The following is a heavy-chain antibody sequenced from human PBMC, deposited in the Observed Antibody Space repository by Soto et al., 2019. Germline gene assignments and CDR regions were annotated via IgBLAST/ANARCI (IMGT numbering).Heavy chain of an antibody. CDR1: GFTFSSYS. CDR3: ARAQPAYSYGYGLGY. V-gene: IGHV3-21*01. CDR2: ISSSSSYI. Sequence: EVQLVESGGGLVKPGGSLRLSCAASGFTFSSYSMNWVRQAPGKGLEWVSSISSSSSYIYYADSVKGRFTISRDNAKNSLSLQMNRLRAEDTAVYYCARAQPAYSYGYGLGYWGQGTLVTVSS. D-gene: IGHD5-18*01. J-gene: IGHJ4*02.